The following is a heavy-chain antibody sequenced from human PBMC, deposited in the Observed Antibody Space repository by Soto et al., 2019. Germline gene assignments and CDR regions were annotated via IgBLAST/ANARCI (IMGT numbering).Heavy chain of an antibody. CDR1: GGSISSSSYY. CDR3: ASQIYDNSAYYYAY. D-gene: IGHD3-22*01. J-gene: IGHJ4*02. Sequence: QLQLQESGPGLVKPSETLSLTCTVSGGSISSSSYYWGWIRQPPGQGLEWLGTIYSLGNTYYNPSLKMRVTKSVDKSKSKLFRQMRSVIAADMAVYYRASQIYDNSAYYYAYWGQGTLVIVSS. CDR2: IYSLGNT. V-gene: IGHV4-39*01.